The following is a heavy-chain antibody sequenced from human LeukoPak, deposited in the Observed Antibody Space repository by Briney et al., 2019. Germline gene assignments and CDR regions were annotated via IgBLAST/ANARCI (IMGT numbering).Heavy chain of an antibody. CDR1: GFTFSSYA. Sequence: PGGSLRLSCAASGFTFSSYAMSWVRQAPGKGLEWVSAIGGSGGSTYYADSVKGRFTISRDNSKNTLYLQMNSLRAEDTAVYYCAKVRDVVATIPLFDYWGQGTLVTVSS. CDR2: IGGSGGST. J-gene: IGHJ4*02. D-gene: IGHD5-12*01. V-gene: IGHV3-23*01. CDR3: AKVRDVVATIPLFDY.